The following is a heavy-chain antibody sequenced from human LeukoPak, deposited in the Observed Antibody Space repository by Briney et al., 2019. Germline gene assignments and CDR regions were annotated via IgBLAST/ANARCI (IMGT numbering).Heavy chain of an antibody. CDR2: ISERGGST. V-gene: IGHV3-23*01. CDR3: AKRGIVIRGILVIGYHQEAYHYDF. CDR1: GISLSNYA. Sequence: GGSLRLSCVVSGISLSNYAMTWVRQAPGKELEWVSYISERGGSTTYADSVKGRFTISRDTSLNTLYLQMTSLRAEGTAVYFCAKRGIVIRGILVIGYHQEAYHYDFWGQGVLVTVSS. D-gene: IGHD3-10*01. J-gene: IGHJ4*02.